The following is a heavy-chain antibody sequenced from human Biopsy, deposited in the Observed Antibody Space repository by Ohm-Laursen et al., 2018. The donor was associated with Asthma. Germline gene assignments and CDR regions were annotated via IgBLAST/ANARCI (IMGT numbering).Heavy chain of an antibody. D-gene: IGHD3-9*01. Sequence: ASLKVPCKVSGYTFIHFAIHWVRQAPGQRLEWMGWINAGDGNTKYSQKFQGRVTITRDTSASTAYMDLRSLRSEDTAMYYCARTYYDFLTGQVNDAFALWGQGTMVTVSS. CDR2: INAGDGNT. J-gene: IGHJ3*01. CDR3: ARTYYDFLTGQVNDAFAL. CDR1: GYTFIHFA. V-gene: IGHV1-3*01.